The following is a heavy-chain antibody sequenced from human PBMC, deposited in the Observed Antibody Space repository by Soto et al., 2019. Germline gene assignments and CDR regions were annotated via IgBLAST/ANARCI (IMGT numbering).Heavy chain of an antibody. CDR2: ISDSGGGT. J-gene: IGHJ4*02. CDR3: AKGGQRTKGYQSDN. D-gene: IGHD6-13*01. Sequence: GGSLRLSCAASGFSFSSYAMSWVRQPPGKGLEWVSVISDSGGGTYDADSVKGRFTLSRDNSKNTLYLQMNSMRAEDTAVYYCAKGGQRTKGYQSDNWSQGTLGTICS. CDR1: GFSFSSYA. V-gene: IGHV3-23*01.